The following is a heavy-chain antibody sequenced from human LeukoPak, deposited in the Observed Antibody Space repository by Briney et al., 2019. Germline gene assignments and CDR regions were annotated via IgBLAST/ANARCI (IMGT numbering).Heavy chain of an antibody. CDR1: GFTLSSYS. CDR3: ARGYGDYQYYFDY. CDR2: ISSSSSYI. D-gene: IGHD4-17*01. Sequence: SGGALRLSFAASGFTLSSYSMKWVRQAPGEGLGWGSSISSSSSYIYYADSVKGRFTISRDNAKNSLYLQMNSLRAEDTAVYYCARGYGDYQYYFDYWGQGTLVTVSS. J-gene: IGHJ4*02. V-gene: IGHV3-21*01.